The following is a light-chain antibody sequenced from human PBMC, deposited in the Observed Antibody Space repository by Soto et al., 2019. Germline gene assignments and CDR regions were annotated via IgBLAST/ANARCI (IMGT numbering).Light chain of an antibody. J-gene: IGKJ4*01. CDR3: QQYNNWPPLS. CDR2: GAS. Sequence: EIVMTQSPATLSVSPGERAILSCRASKSVNNNLAWYQQKPGQAPRLLIYGASTRATAIPARFSGSGSGTEVTLTISSLQPEDFAIYYCQQYNNWPPLSVGGGTKVEIK. V-gene: IGKV3-15*01. CDR1: KSVNNN.